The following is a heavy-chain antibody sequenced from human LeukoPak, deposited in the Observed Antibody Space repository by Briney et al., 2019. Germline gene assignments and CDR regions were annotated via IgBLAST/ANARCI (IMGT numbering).Heavy chain of an antibody. Sequence: PSETLSLTCTASGGSISSYYWSWIRQPPGKGLEWIGHIYYSGSTNYNPYPKSRVTISVDTTKNQFSLKLSSVTAADTAVYYCARPLMYCGGDCYFGYFDLWGRGTLVTVSS. J-gene: IGHJ2*01. V-gene: IGHV4-59*08. CDR2: IYYSGST. CDR1: GGSISSYY. CDR3: ARPLMYCGGDCYFGYFDL. D-gene: IGHD2-21*02.